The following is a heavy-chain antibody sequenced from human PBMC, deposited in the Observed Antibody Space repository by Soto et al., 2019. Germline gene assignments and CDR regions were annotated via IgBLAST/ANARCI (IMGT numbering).Heavy chain of an antibody. CDR3: ASSIQLWLVYY. CDR2: FLIGGDT. CDR1: GFVVTDYY. V-gene: IGHV3-53*05. J-gene: IGHJ4*02. D-gene: IGHD5-18*01. Sequence: GGSLRLSCAASGFVVTDYYMSWVRQAPGKGLEWVAVFLIGGDTHYGESVKGRFTISRDNSKNTLYLQMNSLRAEDTAVYYCASSIQLWLVYYWGQGTLVTVSS.